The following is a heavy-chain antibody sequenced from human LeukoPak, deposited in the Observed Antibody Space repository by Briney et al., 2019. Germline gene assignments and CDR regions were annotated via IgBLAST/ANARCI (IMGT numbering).Heavy chain of an antibody. Sequence: GGSLRLSCAASGFTFSSYAMSWVRQAPGKGLEWVSVIYSGGSTYYADSVKGRFTISRDNSKNTLYLQMNSLRAEDTAVYYCARAMVRGVPGDYWGQGTLVTVSS. V-gene: IGHV3-53*01. CDR1: GFTFSSYA. CDR3: ARAMVRGVPGDY. CDR2: IYSGGST. J-gene: IGHJ4*02. D-gene: IGHD3-10*01.